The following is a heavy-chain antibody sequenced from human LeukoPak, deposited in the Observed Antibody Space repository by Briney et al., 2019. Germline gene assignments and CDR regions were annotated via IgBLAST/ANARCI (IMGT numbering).Heavy chain of an antibody. CDR1: GGTFISYA. CDR2: IIPIFGTA. V-gene: IGHV1-69*01. CDR3: ARGGIPIQLWPHYLDY. D-gene: IGHD5-18*01. J-gene: IGHJ4*02. Sequence: SVKVSCKASGGTFISYAISWVRQAPGQGLEWMGGIIPIFGTANYAQKFQGRVTITADESTSTAYMELSSLRSEDTAVYYCARGGIPIQLWPHYLDYWGQGTLVTVSS.